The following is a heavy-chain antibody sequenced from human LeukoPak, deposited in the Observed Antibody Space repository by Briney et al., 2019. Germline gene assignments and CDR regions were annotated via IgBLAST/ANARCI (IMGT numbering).Heavy chain of an antibody. CDR3: ARDRGGTYMYFQH. J-gene: IGHJ1*01. CDR2: INWNGGRA. D-gene: IGHD1-26*01. V-gene: IGHV3-20*04. CDR1: GFTFGDYG. Sequence: GGSLRLSCAASGFTFGDYGMRGVRQAPGRGGEEGSGINWNGGRAGHADSVKGRFTISRDNAKNSLFLQMNSLRAEDTAFYYCARDRGGTYMYFQHWGQGTLVTVSS.